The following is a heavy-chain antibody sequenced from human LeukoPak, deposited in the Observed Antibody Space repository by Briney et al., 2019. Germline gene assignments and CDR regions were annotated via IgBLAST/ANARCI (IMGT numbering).Heavy chain of an antibody. CDR1: GYTFTGYY. CDR3: ARGTLVGATQEFDY. CDR2: INPNSGGT. Sequence: GASVKVSCKASGYTFTGYYMHWVRQAPGQGLEWMGWINPNSGGTNYAQKFQGRVTITADKSTSTAYMELSSLRSEDTAVYYCARGTLVGATQEFDYWGQGTLVTVSS. D-gene: IGHD1-26*01. J-gene: IGHJ4*02. V-gene: IGHV1-2*02.